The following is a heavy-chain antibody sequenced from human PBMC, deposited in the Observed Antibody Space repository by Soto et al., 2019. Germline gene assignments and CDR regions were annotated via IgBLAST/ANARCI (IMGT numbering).Heavy chain of an antibody. Sequence: QVQLQESGPGLVKPSQTLSLTCTVSGGSISSGGYYWSWIRQHPGKGLEWIGYIYYSGSTYYNPSLKSRXTXSXXTSKXXXXXXXXXXXXXXXXXXXXXXXXXXXXXXXXXYGMDVWGQGTTVTVSS. CDR3: XXXXXXXXXXXXXXYGMDV. V-gene: IGHV4-31*03. J-gene: IGHJ6*02. CDR2: IYYSGST. CDR1: GGSISSGGYY.